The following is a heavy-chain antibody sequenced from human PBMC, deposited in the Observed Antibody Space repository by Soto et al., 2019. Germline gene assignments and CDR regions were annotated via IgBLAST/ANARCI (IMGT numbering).Heavy chain of an antibody. CDR2: INPNSGGT. CDR1: GYTFTGYY. CDR3: ARGGGYGLNYYYGMDV. Sequence: GASVKVSCKASGYTFTGYYMHWVRQAPGQGLEWMGWINPNSGGTNYAQKFQGWVTMTRDTSISTAYMELCRLRSDDTAVYYCARGGGYGLNYYYGMDVWGQGTTVTVSS. V-gene: IGHV1-2*04. J-gene: IGHJ6*02. D-gene: IGHD5-12*01.